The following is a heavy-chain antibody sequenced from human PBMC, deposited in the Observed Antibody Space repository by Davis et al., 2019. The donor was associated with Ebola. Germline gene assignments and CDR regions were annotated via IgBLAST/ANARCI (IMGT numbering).Heavy chain of an antibody. CDR1: GYPFTGYN. CDR2: IISNSGDT. D-gene: IGHD5-18*01. J-gene: IGHJ4*02. Sequence: ASVKVSCKASGYPFTGYNLHWVRQAPGHGLEWMGRIISNSGDTNYAQNFQGRVTMTRDTSISTAYMELSRLTSDDTAVYYCARGHNYGFEYWGQGTLVTVSS. V-gene: IGHV1-2*06. CDR3: ARGHNYGFEY.